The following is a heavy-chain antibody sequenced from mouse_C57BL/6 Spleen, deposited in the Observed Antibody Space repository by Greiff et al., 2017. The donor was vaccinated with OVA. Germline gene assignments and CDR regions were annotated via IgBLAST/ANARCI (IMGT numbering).Heavy chain of an antibody. CDR2: IDPSDRYT. J-gene: IGHJ1*03. CDR3: ARKGYCGSSDGDFDV. CDR1: GYTFTSYW. D-gene: IGHD1-1*01. Sequence: QVQLQQPGAELVKPGASVKLSCKASGYTFTSYWMQWVKQRPGQGLEWIGEIDPSDRYTNYNQKFKGKATLTVDTSSSTAYMQLSSLTSEDSAVYYGARKGYCGSSDGDFDVWGTGTTVTVSS. V-gene: IGHV1-50*01.